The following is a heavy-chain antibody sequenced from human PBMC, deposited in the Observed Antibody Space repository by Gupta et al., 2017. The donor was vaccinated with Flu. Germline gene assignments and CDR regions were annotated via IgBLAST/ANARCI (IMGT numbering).Heavy chain of an antibody. Sequence: EVQLLASGGDLVQPGGTLRLSCAASGFPFSNYYFIRVRRPPGTGPDLVSYISRSAVTYYTDSVKGRFNISRDNAESSVYLKMNNLRAEDTAFYYCARGHWDSWGQGTMVTVSS. V-gene: IGHV3-48*03. J-gene: IGHJ4*02. CDR1: GFPFSNYY. CDR2: ISRSAVT. CDR3: ARGHWDS.